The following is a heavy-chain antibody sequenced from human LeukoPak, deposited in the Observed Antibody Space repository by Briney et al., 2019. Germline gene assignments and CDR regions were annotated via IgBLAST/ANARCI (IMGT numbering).Heavy chain of an antibody. CDR2: IYYSGST. CDR1: GGSVSSGSYY. J-gene: IGHJ4*02. Sequence: SETLSLTCTVSGGSVSSGSYYWSWIRQPPGKGLEWIGYIYYSGSTNYNPSLKSRVTISVDTSKNQFSLKLSSVTAADTAVYYCARGSGSYYGGSDYWGQGTLVTVSS. CDR3: ARGSGSYYGGSDY. V-gene: IGHV4-61*01. D-gene: IGHD1-26*01.